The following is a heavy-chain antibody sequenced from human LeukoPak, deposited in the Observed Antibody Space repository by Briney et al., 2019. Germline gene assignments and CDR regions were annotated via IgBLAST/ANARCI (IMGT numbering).Heavy chain of an antibody. Sequence: GGTLRLSCAASGFTFSSYGMSWVRQAPGKGLEWVSAISGSGGSTYYADSVKGRFTISRDNSKNTLYLQMNSLRAEDTAVYYCARASGYCSSTSCYDGVHWGQGTLVTVSS. CDR2: ISGSGGST. V-gene: IGHV3-23*01. CDR3: ARASGYCSSTSCYDGVH. J-gene: IGHJ4*02. D-gene: IGHD2-2*01. CDR1: GFTFSSYG.